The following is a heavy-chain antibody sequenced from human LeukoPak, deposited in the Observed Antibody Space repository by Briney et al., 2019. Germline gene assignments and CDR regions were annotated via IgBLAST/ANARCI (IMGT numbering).Heavy chain of an antibody. V-gene: IGHV1-2*02. Sequence: ASVKLSLTSSGYSFTVYYIHRVRQAPGQGLEWMGWINPNSGGTNYAQKFQGRVTMTRDTSISTAYMELFSLTPDDTAMYYCARGRSSANVHGHYFDYWGQAGLLSDSP. CDR2: INPNSGGT. CDR3: ARGRSSANVHGHYFDY. CDR1: GYSFTVYY. D-gene: IGHD2-2*01. J-gene: IGHJ4*02.